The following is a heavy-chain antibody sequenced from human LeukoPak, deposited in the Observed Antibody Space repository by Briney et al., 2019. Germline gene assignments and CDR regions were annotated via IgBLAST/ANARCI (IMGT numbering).Heavy chain of an antibody. J-gene: IGHJ4*02. CDR2: MNPSGGTT. CDR1: GYTFTNYY. D-gene: IGHD3-10*01. CDR3: AREGSTASGPPDY. V-gene: IGHV1-46*01. Sequence: ASVKVSCTAAGYTFTNYYMHWVRQAPGQGLEWMGIMNPSGGTTIYAQKFLGRVTMTTDTSTTTVYMELSSLRSEDTAVYYCAREGSTASGPPDYWGQGTLVTVSS.